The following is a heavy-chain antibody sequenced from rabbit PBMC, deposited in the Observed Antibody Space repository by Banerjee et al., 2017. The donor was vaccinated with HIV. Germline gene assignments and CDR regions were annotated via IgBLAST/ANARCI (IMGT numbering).Heavy chain of an antibody. J-gene: IGHJ6*01. D-gene: IGHD8-1*01. CDR1: GFSFSSGYD. V-gene: IGHV1S40*01. CDR3: ARGHAGSSWGLDL. CDR2: IYTGSGGT. Sequence: QSLEESGGDLVKPGASLTLTCTASGFSFSSGYDMCWVRQAPGKGLEWIGCIYTGSGGTYYASWAKGRFTISKTSSTTVTLQLNSLTAADTATYFCARGHAGSSWGLDLWGQGTLVTVS.